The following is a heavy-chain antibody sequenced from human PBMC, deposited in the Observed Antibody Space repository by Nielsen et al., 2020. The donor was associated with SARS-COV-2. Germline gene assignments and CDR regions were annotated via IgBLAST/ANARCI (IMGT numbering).Heavy chain of an antibody. Sequence: GESLKISCESSGFTFSSHSMTWVRQGPGKGLEYISTISDTSSYIYYADSVKGRFTISRDNAKNSLYLQMNSLRAEDTAVYYCARDFGYSYGYVYYYYYMDVWGKGTTVTVSS. V-gene: IGHV3-21*01. CDR3: ARDFGYSYGYVYYYYYMDV. CDR2: ISDTSSYI. J-gene: IGHJ6*03. CDR1: GFTFSSHS. D-gene: IGHD5-18*01.